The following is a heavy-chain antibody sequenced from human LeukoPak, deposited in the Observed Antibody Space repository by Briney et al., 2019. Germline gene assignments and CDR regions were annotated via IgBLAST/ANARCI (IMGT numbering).Heavy chain of an antibody. J-gene: IGHJ4*02. V-gene: IGHV4-59*01. D-gene: IGHD5-18*01. CDR3: ARVRNVDTAMPGYYFRY. CDR1: GGSISSYY. Sequence: PSETLSLTCTVSGGSISSYYWSWIRQPPGKGLEWIGYIYYSGSTNYNPSLKSRVTISVDTSKNQFSLKLSSVTAADTAVYYCARVRNVDTAMPGYYFRYWGQGTLVTVSS. CDR2: IYYSGST.